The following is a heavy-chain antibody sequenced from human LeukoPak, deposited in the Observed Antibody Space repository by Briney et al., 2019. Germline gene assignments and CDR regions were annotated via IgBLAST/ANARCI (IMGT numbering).Heavy chain of an antibody. CDR1: GFTFSSYS. V-gene: IGHV3-21*01. J-gene: IGHJ6*02. CDR3: ESPVYQQAGMDV. D-gene: IGHD2-2*01. Sequence: GGSLRLSCAASGFTFSSYSMNWVRQAPGKGLEWVSSISSSSSYIYYADSVKGRFTISRDNAKNSLYLQMNSLRAEDTAVYYCESPVYQQAGMDVWGQGTTVTVSS. CDR2: ISSSSSYI.